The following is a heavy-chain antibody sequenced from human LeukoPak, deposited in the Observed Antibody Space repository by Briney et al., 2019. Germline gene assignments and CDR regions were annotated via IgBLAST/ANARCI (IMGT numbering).Heavy chain of an antibody. CDR1: GYTFTSYD. CDR3: ARVWIGHYYYYGMDV. V-gene: IGHV1-8*01. D-gene: IGHD5-12*01. J-gene: IGHJ6*02. Sequence: GASVKVSCKASGYTFTSYDINWVRQATGQGLEWMGWMNPNSGNTGYAQKFRGRVTMTRNTSISTAYMELSSLRSEDTAVYYCARVWIGHYYYYGMDVWGQGTTVTVSS. CDR2: MNPNSGNT.